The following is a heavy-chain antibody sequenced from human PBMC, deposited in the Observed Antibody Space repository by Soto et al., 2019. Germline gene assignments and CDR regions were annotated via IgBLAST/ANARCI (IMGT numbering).Heavy chain of an antibody. D-gene: IGHD1-26*01. Sequence: QVQLVQSGAEVKKPGASVKVSCEASGYTFTSYAMHWVRQAPGQRLEWMGWINAGNGNTKYSQKFQGRVTITRDTSASTAYMELSGLRSEDTAVYYCAGGASFDYWGQGTLVTVSS. CDR1: GYTFTSYA. CDR3: AGGASFDY. V-gene: IGHV1-3*01. J-gene: IGHJ4*02. CDR2: INAGNGNT.